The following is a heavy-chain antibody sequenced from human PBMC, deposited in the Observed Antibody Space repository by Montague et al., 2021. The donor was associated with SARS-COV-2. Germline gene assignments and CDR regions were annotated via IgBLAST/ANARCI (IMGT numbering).Heavy chain of an antibody. V-gene: IGHV4-39*07. Sequence: SETLSLTCTVSGRSIISTSSYWGWIRQPPGGGLEWIGSISHRENTFYNPSLKSPVTISVDTSKNQFSLKMISVTAADTGIYYCVRVSWYYYGSGAFDHWGQGTQVTVSA. CDR3: VRVSWYYYGSGAFDH. CDR1: GRSIISTSSY. J-gene: IGHJ4*02. CDR2: ISHRENT. D-gene: IGHD3-10*01.